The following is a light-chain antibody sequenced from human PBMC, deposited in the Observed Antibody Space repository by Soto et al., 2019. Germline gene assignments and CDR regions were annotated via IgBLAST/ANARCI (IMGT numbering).Light chain of an antibody. V-gene: IGLV1-51*01. CDR1: SSNIGSNS. CDR2: DNN. Sequence: QSVLTQPHSVSAAPGQKVTISCSGSSSNIGSNSVSWYQHLPGTAPKVLIYDNNNRPSGIPDRFSGSRSGTSATLDITGLQAGDEAYYYCGAYDSSLSAVLFGGGTKLTVL. J-gene: IGLJ2*01. CDR3: GAYDSSLSAVL.